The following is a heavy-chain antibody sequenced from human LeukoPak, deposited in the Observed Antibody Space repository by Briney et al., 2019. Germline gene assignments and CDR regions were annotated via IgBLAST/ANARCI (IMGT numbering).Heavy chain of an antibody. D-gene: IGHD1-20*01. J-gene: IGHJ4*02. Sequence: GGSLRLSCAASGFTFSSYVMNWVRQAPGKGLEWVSSISTSSTYIYYADSVKGRFTISRDNAKNSLYLQMNSLRAEDTAVYYCARDPPFIIGTTFFDYWGQGALVTVSS. CDR2: ISTSSTYI. CDR1: GFTFSSYV. V-gene: IGHV3-21*01. CDR3: ARDPPFIIGTTFFDY.